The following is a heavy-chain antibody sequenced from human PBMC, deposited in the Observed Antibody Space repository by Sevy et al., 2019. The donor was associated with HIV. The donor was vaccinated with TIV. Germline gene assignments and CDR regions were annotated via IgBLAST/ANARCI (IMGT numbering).Heavy chain of an antibody. Sequence: GGSLRLSCTASGFTFNRYSMHWVRQAPGKGLEWVATISFDATNKHYPDSVKGRFTISRDNFQNSLFLQMDSLRPEDTAVYYCALERLASDVAEYFQNWGQGTLVTVSS. CDR2: ISFDATNK. V-gene: IGHV3-30-3*01. CDR1: GFTFNRYS. CDR3: ALERLASDVAEYFQN. D-gene: IGHD1-1*01. J-gene: IGHJ1*01.